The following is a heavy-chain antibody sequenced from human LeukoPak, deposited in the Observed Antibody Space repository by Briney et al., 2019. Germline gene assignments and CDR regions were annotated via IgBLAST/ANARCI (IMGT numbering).Heavy chain of an antibody. CDR1: GFTFSSYA. CDR2: ISYDGSNK. D-gene: IGHD1-1*01. CDR3: ARGGTVSGHY. J-gene: IGHJ4*02. V-gene: IGHV3-30*04. Sequence: PGGSLRLSCAASGFTFSSYAMHWVRQAPGKGLEWVAVISYDGSNKYYADSVKGRFTISRDNSKNTLYLQMNSLRAEDTAVYYCARGGTVSGHYWGQGTLVTASS.